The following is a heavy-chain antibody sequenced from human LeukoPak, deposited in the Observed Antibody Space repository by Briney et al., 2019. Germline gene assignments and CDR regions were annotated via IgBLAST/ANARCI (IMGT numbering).Heavy chain of an antibody. CDR2: ISYDGSNK. D-gene: IGHD3-10*01. CDR3: AKEYGSGSYGRYYYYYGMDV. CDR1: GFTFSSYG. Sequence: GGSLRLSCAASGFTFSSYGMHWVRQAPGKGLEWVAVISYDGSNKYYADSVKGRFTISRDNSKNMLYLQMNSLRAEDTAVYYCAKEYGSGSYGRYYYYYGMDVWGQGTTVTVSS. J-gene: IGHJ6*02. V-gene: IGHV3-30*18.